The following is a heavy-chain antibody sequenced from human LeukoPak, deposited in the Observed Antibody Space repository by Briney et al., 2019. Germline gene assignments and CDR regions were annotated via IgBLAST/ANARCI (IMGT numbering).Heavy chain of an antibody. Sequence: GGSLRLSCVASGFTFSGSAMHWVRQASGKGLEWVGRIRSKTNNYATAFAASLKGRFTISRDDSKNTAYLQISSLTTEDTAVYYCAKEGAPDYGDYDDAFDIWGQGTMVTVSS. CDR3: AKEGAPDYGDYDDAFDI. CDR1: GFTFSGSA. J-gene: IGHJ3*02. V-gene: IGHV3-73*01. CDR2: IRSKTNNYAT. D-gene: IGHD4-17*01.